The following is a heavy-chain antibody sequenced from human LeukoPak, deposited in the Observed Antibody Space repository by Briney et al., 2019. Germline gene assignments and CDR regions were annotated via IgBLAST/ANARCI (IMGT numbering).Heavy chain of an antibody. CDR1: GFTFDDYG. J-gene: IGHJ4*02. D-gene: IGHD6-6*01. Sequence: GGSLRLSCAASGFTFDDYGMSWVRQAPGKGLEWVSGINWNGGSTGYADSVKARFTISRDNAKNSLYLQMNSLRAEDTALYYCARDWQLVPMLDYWGQGTLVTVSS. CDR2: INWNGGST. V-gene: IGHV3-20*04. CDR3: ARDWQLVPMLDY.